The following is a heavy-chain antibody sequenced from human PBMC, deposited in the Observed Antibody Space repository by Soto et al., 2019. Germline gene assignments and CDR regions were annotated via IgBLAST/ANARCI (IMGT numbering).Heavy chain of an antibody. V-gene: IGHV4-39*01. J-gene: IGHJ4*02. CDR1: GGSIYRSGYY. D-gene: IGHD2-15*01. Sequence: SETLSLTCTVSGGSIYRSGYYWGWIRQPPGRGLEWIGNIDYNGVTYSNPSLKSRVTISRDTSKNQFSLKLTSVTAADTALYYCGKVLVGATGHTDSDYWGPGTLVTVSS. CDR3: GKVLVGATGHTDSDY. CDR2: IDYNGVT.